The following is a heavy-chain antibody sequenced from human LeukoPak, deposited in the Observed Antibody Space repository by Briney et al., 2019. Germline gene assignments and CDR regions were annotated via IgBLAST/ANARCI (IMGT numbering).Heavy chain of an antibody. CDR1: GFTVSNYY. J-gene: IGHJ4*02. Sequence: GGSLRLSCVDSGFTVSNYYLSWVRQAPGKGLEWVSVIYTGGSTYYADSVKGRFTISRDISKNTVYLQMNILRVEDTAVYYCARGLGTNYGGYCTGGSCPYYWGQGTLVTVSS. V-gene: IGHV3-66*01. D-gene: IGHD2-15*01. CDR2: IYTGGST. CDR3: ARGLGTNYGGYCTGGSCPYY.